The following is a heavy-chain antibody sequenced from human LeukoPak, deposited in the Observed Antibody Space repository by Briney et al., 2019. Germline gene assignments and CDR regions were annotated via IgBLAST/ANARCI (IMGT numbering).Heavy chain of an antibody. CDR2: INHSGST. CDR3: ARDSAAAGINDAFDI. D-gene: IGHD6-13*01. J-gene: IGHJ3*02. V-gene: IGHV4-34*01. Sequence: SETLSLTCAVSGGSFSGYYWNWIRQPPGKGLEWIGEINHSGSTNYNPSLKSRVTISVDTSKNQFSLKLSSVTAADTAVYYCARDSAAAGINDAFDIWGQGTMVTVSS. CDR1: GGSFSGYY.